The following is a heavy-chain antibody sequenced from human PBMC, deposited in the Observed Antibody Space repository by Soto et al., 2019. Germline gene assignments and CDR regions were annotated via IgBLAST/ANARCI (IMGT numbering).Heavy chain of an antibody. J-gene: IGHJ4*02. V-gene: IGHV3-23*05. CDR2: IDKSGGDT. D-gene: IGHD2-2*01. CDR3: AKDTYSRSWYF. CDR1: GFTFTNYL. Sequence: EVQLLESGGDLVQPGGSLSLSCAASGFTFTNYLMTWVRQAPGKGLEWVSSIDKSGGDTYYADSVKGRFTISRDNSKNTLYLQMNGLRAEDTALYYCAKDTYSRSWYFWGQGTRVTVSS.